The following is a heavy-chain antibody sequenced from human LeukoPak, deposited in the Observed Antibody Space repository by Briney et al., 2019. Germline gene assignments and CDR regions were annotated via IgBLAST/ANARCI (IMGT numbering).Heavy chain of an antibody. J-gene: IGHJ3*02. D-gene: IGHD1-26*01. V-gene: IGHV3-9*01. CDR3: AKVSGRWELRNDAFDI. Sequence: GGSLRLSCAASGFTFDDYAMHWVRQAPGKGLEWVSGISWNSGSIGYADSVKGRFTISRDNAKNSLYLQMNSLRAEDTALYYCAKVSGRWELRNDAFDIWGQGTMVTVSS. CDR1: GFTFDDYA. CDR2: ISWNSGSI.